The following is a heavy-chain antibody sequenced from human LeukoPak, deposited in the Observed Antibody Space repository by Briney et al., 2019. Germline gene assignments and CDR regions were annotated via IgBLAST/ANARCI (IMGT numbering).Heavy chain of an antibody. J-gene: IGHJ4*02. Sequence: ASVKVSCKASGYTFTGYYMHWVRQARGQGLEWMGWINPNSGGTNYAQKFQGRVTMTRDTSISTAYMELSRLRSDDTAVYYCARGEIVVVPAAHTGDYWGQGTLVTVSS. D-gene: IGHD2-2*01. CDR2: INPNSGGT. CDR3: ARGEIVVVPAAHTGDY. V-gene: IGHV1-2*02. CDR1: GYTFTGYY.